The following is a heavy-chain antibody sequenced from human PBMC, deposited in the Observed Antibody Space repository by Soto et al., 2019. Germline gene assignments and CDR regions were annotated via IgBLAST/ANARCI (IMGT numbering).Heavy chain of an antibody. CDR3: ARAPPGHFDIFTAYYF. CDR1: GYTFTSYG. V-gene: IGHV1-18*01. CDR2: VSGDNDNN. J-gene: IGHJ4*02. D-gene: IGHD3-9*01. Sequence: EASVKVSCKASGYTFTSYGITWVRQAPGQGLEWPGWVSGDNDNNHYAQKLQGRVTLTTDASTTTAYMELKSLRSDDTAVYFCARAPPGHFDIFTAYYFWGQGTLVTVSS.